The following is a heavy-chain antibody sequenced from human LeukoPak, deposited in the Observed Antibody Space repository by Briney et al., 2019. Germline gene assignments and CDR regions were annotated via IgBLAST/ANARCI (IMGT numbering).Heavy chain of an antibody. CDR3: AREEFLHEIDSSGYFVY. Sequence: SETLSLTCTVSGGSITGYYWNWIRQPAGQGLEWLGRVYSSGVGNYNPSLTSRVTMSVDTSKNQFSLKVTSLTGAHTAVYYCAREEFLHEIDSSGYFVYWGQGTLVTVSS. D-gene: IGHD3-22*01. V-gene: IGHV4-4*07. CDR2: VYSSGVG. J-gene: IGHJ4*02. CDR1: GGSITGYY.